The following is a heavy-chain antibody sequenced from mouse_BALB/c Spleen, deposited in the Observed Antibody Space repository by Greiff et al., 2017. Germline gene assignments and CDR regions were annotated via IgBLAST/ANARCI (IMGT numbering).Heavy chain of an antibody. D-gene: IGHD1-2*01. V-gene: IGHV3-2*02. CDR3: ASTTARYFDV. CDR1: GYSITSDYA. J-gene: IGHJ1*01. CDR2: ISYSGST. Sequence: VQLKESGPGLVKPSQSLSLTCTVTGYSITSDYAWNWIRQFPGNKLEWMGYISYSGSTSYNPSLKSRISITRDTSKNQFFLQLNSVTTEDTATYYCASTTARYFDVWGAGTTVTVSS.